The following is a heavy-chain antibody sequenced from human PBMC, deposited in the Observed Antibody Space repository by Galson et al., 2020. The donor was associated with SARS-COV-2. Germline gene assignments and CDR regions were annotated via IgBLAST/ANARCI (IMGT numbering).Heavy chain of an antibody. CDR1: GFSLSTSGVG. Sequence: SGPTLVKPTQTLTLTCTFSGFSLSTSGVGVGWIRQPPGKAMEWLAPIYWDDDKRYSPSLKSRLTITKDTSKNQVVLTMTNMDPVDTATYYCAHSEIAAAGHDAFDFWGQGTMVTVSS. J-gene: IGHJ3*01. CDR3: AHSEIAAAGHDAFDF. CDR2: IYWDDDK. D-gene: IGHD6-13*01. V-gene: IGHV2-5*02.